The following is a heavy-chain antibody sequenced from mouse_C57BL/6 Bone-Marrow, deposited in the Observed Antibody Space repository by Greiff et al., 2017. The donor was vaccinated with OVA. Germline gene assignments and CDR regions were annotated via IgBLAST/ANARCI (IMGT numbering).Heavy chain of an antibody. J-gene: IGHJ4*01. V-gene: IGHV2-6*03. D-gene: IGHD2-3*01. Sequence: QLQLKESGPGLVAPSQSLSITCTVSGFSLTSYGVHWVRQPPGKGLEWLVVIWSDGSTTYNSALKSRLSISKDNSKSQVFLKMNSLQTDDTAMYYCARGDGYYLYAMDYWGQGTSVTVSS. CDR2: IWSDGST. CDR3: ARGDGYYLYAMDY. CDR1: GFSLTSYG.